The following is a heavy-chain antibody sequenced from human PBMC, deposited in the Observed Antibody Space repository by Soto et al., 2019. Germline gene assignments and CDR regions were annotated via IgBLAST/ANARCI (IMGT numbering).Heavy chain of an antibody. CDR3: AREIFGYCSSTSCYVDY. V-gene: IGHV3-33*01. CDR2: IWYDGSNK. CDR1: GFTFSSYG. J-gene: IGHJ4*02. D-gene: IGHD2-2*03. Sequence: GGSLRLSCAASGFTFSSYGMHWVRQAPGKGLEWVAVIWYDGSNKYYADSVKGRFTISRDNSKNTLYLQMNSLRAEDTAVYYCAREIFGYCSSTSCYVDYWGQGTLVTVSS.